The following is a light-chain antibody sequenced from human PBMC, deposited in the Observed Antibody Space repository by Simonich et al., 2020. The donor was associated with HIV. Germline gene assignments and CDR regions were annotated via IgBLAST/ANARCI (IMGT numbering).Light chain of an antibody. CDR3: QQYNNWLYT. CDR1: QSVTLSF. V-gene: IGKV3D-20*01. CDR2: DTS. Sequence: EIVLTQSPGTLSLSPGERATLSCRASQSVTLSFLAWYQQKPGLAPRLLIYDTSNRATGIPDRFSGSGSGTEFTLTISGMQSEDFVVYYCQQYNNWLYTFGQGTKLEIK. J-gene: IGKJ2*01.